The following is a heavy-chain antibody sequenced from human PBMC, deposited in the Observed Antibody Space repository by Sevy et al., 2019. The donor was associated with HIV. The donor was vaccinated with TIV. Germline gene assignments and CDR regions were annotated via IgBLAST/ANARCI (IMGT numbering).Heavy chain of an antibody. V-gene: IGHV3-48*03. D-gene: IGHD3-22*01. CDR2: FSSSGSII. CDR3: ARVDANYDKGFDP. Sequence: GGSLRLSCEASGFTFRSYEMNWVRQAPGKGLEWVSYFSSSGSIIYYADSVKGRFTISRDNAKNSLYMQMNSLRAEDTAVYYCARVDANYDKGFDPWGQGTLVTVSS. CDR1: GFTFRSYE. J-gene: IGHJ5*02.